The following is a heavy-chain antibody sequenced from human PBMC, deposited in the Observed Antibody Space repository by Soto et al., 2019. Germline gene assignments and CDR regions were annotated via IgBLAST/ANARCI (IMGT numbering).Heavy chain of an antibody. J-gene: IGHJ4*02. CDR1: GGSFRGYY. CDR2: INHSGST. CDR3: ARDKITGLFDY. Sequence: PSETLCLTCAVYGGSFRGYYWTWIRQPPGTGLEWIGEINHSGSTNYNPSLKSRVTISVDTSKNQFSLKLTSVTAADTAVYYCARDKITGLFDYWGQGTLVTVSS. D-gene: IGHD2-8*02. V-gene: IGHV4-34*01.